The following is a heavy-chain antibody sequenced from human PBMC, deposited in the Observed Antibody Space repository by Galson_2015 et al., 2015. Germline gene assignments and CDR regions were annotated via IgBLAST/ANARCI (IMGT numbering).Heavy chain of an antibody. Sequence: SLRLSFAASGFTFSSYGMHWVRQAPGKGLEWVAVISYDGSNKYYADSVKGRFTISRDNSKNTLYLQMNSLRAEDTAVYYCAREPLDWGQGTLVTVSS. CDR2: ISYDGSNK. CDR3: AREPLD. CDR1: GFTFSSYG. V-gene: IGHV3-30*03. J-gene: IGHJ4*02.